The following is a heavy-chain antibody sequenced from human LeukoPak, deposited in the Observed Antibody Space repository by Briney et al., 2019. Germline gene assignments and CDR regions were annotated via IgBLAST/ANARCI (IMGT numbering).Heavy chain of an antibody. J-gene: IGHJ4*02. Sequence: GGSLRLSCAASGFTFNDFSDYYLSWIRQAPGKGLEWVSYISISVSTISHADSVKGRFAISRDNAKKSLSLQMDSLRADDTAVYYCAAGYGSGSYSVWGQGTLVTVSS. CDR1: GFTFNDFSDYY. V-gene: IGHV3-11*01. D-gene: IGHD3-10*01. CDR2: ISISVSTI. CDR3: AAGYGSGSYSV.